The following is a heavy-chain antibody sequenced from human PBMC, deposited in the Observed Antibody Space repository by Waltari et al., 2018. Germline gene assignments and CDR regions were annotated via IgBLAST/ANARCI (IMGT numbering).Heavy chain of an antibody. CDR2: INHRGST. CDR3: AGGPATTGTSLLYYYYYYGMDV. V-gene: IGHV4-34*01. Sequence: QVQLQQWGAGLLKPSETLSLTCAVYGGSFSGYSWSWIRQPPGTGLEWIGEINHRGSTNYNPSLKSRVTISVDTSKTQFSLKLSSVTAADTAVYYCAGGPATTGTSLLYYYYYYGMDVWGQGTTVTVSS. CDR1: GGSFSGYS. D-gene: IGHD1-1*01. J-gene: IGHJ6*02.